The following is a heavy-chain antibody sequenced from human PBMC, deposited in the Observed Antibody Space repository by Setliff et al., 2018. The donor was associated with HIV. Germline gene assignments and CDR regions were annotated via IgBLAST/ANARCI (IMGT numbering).Heavy chain of an antibody. CDR2: LRTGNGDT. CDR3: ARRASTAEVFDY. J-gene: IGHJ4*02. CDR1: GYTFTTYS. V-gene: IGHV1-3*04. D-gene: IGHD1-1*01. Sequence: APVKVSCKVSGYTFTTYSIHWVRQAPGQRPEWRGWLRTGNGDTSYSESLQGRVTFTSDTSANIAYMELRSLGSDDTAVYFCARRASTAEVFDYWGQGTLVTVSS.